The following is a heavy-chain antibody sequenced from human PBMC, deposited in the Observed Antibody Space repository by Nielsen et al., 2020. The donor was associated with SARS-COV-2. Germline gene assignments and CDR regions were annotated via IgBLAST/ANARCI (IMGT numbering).Heavy chain of an antibody. CDR2: FDPEDGET. V-gene: IGHV1-24*01. CDR1: GYTLTELS. Sequence: ASVKVSCKVSGYTLTELSMHWVRQAPGKGLEWMGGFDPEDGETIYAQKFQGRVTMTEDTSTDTAYMELSSLRSEDTAVYYCATALVLSSGYQYYYGMDVWGQGTTVTVSS. J-gene: IGHJ6*02. D-gene: IGHD3-22*01. CDR3: ATALVLSSGYQYYYGMDV.